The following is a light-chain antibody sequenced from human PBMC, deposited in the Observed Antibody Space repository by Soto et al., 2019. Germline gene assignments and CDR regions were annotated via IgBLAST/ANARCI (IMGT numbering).Light chain of an antibody. CDR3: ATWDDSLSGRV. V-gene: IGLV1-47*01. J-gene: IGLJ3*02. CDR1: SSNIGSNY. Sequence: QSVLTQPPSASGTPGQRVTISCSGSSSNIGSNYVYWYQQFPGTAPKLLIYKNNQRPSGVPDRFSGSKSGTSASLAISGLQSEDEADYYCATWDDSLSGRVFGGGTKLTVL. CDR2: KNN.